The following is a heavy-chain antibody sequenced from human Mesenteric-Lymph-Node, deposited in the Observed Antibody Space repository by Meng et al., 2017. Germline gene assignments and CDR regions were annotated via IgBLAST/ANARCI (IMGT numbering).Heavy chain of an antibody. J-gene: IGHJ3*02. CDR2: ISAYNGNT. D-gene: IGHD3-3*01. V-gene: IGHV1-18*01. CDR3: ARDHDSTYDFYVDAFDI. CDR1: GYTFTSYG. Sequence: ASVKVSCKASGYTFTSYGITWVRQAPGEGLEWMGWISAYNGNTKYAQKLQGRVTMTTDTSTSTAYMELRSLRSDDTAVYYCARDHDSTYDFYVDAFDIWGQGKKVT.